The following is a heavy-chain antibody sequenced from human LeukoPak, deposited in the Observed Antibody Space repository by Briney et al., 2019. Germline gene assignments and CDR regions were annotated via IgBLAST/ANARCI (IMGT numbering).Heavy chain of an antibody. CDR1: GFTFDDYG. J-gene: IGHJ6*03. Sequence: VGSLRLSSAASGFTFDDYGMSWVGQGPAKGLEWVAGINWNGGSAGYADTAKGRFTISRDNAKNSLYLQMNSLRAEDTALYYCARRKGYCSGGSCYYYYYYMDVWGKGTTVTVSS. V-gene: IGHV3-20*03. CDR2: INWNGGSA. CDR3: ARRKGYCSGGSCYYYYYYMDV. D-gene: IGHD2-15*01.